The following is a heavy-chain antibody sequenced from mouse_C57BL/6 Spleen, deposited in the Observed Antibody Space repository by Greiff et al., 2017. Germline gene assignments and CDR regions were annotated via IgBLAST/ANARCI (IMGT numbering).Heavy chain of an antibody. CDR3: AREGDDGYAMDY. J-gene: IGHJ4*01. D-gene: IGHD2-3*01. V-gene: IGHV3-6*01. CDR2: ISYDGSN. Sequence: EVKLMESGPGLVKPSQSLSLTCSVTGYSITSGYYWNWIRQFPGNKLEWMGYISYDGSNNYNPSLKNRISITRDPSKNQFFLKLNSVTTEDTATYYCAREGDDGYAMDYWGQGTSVTVSS. CDR1: GYSITSGYY.